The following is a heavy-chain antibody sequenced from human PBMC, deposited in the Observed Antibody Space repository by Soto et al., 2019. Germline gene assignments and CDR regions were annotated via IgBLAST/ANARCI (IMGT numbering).Heavy chain of an antibody. V-gene: IGHV1-69*02. Sequence: QVQLVQSGAEVKKPGSSVKVSCKASGGTFSSYTISWVRQAPGQGLEWMGRIIPILGIANYAQKFQGRVTITADKSTSTAYMELSSLRSEDTAVYYCARCSGGSCYRSGYYHYMDVWGKGTTVTVSS. J-gene: IGHJ6*03. CDR1: GGTFSSYT. CDR2: IIPILGIA. D-gene: IGHD2-15*01. CDR3: ARCSGGSCYRSGYYHYMDV.